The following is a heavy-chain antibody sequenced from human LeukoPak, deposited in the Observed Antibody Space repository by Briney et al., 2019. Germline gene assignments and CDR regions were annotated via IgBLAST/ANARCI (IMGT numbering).Heavy chain of an antibody. Sequence: GGSLRLSCAASGFTFSSYWMHWVRQAPGKGLVWVSRINSDGSSTSYADSVKGRFTISRDNAKNTLYLQMNSPRAEDTAVYYCARVPGGDAFDIWGQGTMVTVSS. CDR3: ARVPGGDAFDI. V-gene: IGHV3-74*01. CDR1: GFTFSSYW. D-gene: IGHD1-14*01. J-gene: IGHJ3*02. CDR2: INSDGSST.